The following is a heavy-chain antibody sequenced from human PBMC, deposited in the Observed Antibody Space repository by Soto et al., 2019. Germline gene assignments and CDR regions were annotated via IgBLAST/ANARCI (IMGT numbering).Heavy chain of an antibody. V-gene: IGHV1-69*06. D-gene: IGHD2-2*02. J-gene: IGHJ4*02. Sequence: QVQLVQSGAEVKTPGSSLKVSCKVSGSRFSNYVISWVRQAPGHGLEWLGRIIPIFNSTKYAQSFQGRVTISSDKSTSTASLELSSLRYGDTAVYYCAREGRGKKAGYNGLVSLGYWGQGTLVTVSS. CDR3: AREGRGKKAGYNGLVSLGY. CDR1: GSRFSNYV. CDR2: IIPIFNST.